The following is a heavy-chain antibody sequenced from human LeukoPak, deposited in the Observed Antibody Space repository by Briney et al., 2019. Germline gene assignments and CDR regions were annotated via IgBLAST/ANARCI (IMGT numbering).Heavy chain of an antibody. V-gene: IGHV3-11*01. CDR1: GFTFSDYY. J-gene: IGHJ4*02. D-gene: IGHD3-10*01. CDR3: ARDSTNYGSGSYEDY. CDR2: ISSSGSTI. Sequence: GGSLRLSCAASGFTFSDYYMSWIRQAPGKGLEWVSYISSSGSTIYYADSVKGRFTISRDNAKNSLYLQMNSLRAEDTALYHCARDSTNYGSGSYEDYWGQGTLVTVSS.